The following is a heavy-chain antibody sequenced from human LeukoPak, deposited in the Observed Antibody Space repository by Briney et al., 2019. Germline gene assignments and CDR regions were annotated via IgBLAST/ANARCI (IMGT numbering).Heavy chain of an antibody. CDR3: AREAGYFDWAYNAFDI. J-gene: IGHJ3*02. Sequence: ASVKVSCKAFGYTFTNNWMHWVRQAPGQGPEWMGLISPTGGSTAYAQKFQGRVTLTRDMSTSTDYLELSSLRSEDTAVYYCAREAGYFDWAYNAFDIWGQGTMVTVSS. CDR2: ISPTGGST. D-gene: IGHD3-9*01. CDR1: GYTFTNNW. V-gene: IGHV1-46*01.